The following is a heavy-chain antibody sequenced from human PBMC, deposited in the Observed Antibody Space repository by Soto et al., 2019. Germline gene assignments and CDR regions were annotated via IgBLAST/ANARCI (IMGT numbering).Heavy chain of an antibody. CDR2: IYYSGST. J-gene: IGHJ4*02. V-gene: IGHV4-59*01. CDR3: AKEQLERRFGFDY. CDR1: GGSTSSYY. D-gene: IGHD1-1*01. Sequence: SETLSLTCSVSGGSTSSYYWSWIRQPPGKGLEWIGYIYYSGSTDYSPSLKSRVTMSIDTSQNQVSLKLTSVTTADTAVYYCAKEQLERRFGFDYWGQGTLVTVSS.